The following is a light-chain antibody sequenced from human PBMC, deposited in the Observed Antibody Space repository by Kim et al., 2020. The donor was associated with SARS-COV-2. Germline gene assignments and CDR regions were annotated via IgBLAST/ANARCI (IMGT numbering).Light chain of an antibody. CDR2: DAS. J-gene: IGKJ2*03. CDR1: QSVSSSY. CDR3: QQYGSSSYS. Sequence: EIVLTQSPGTLSLSPGERVTLSCRASQSVSSSYLAWYQQKPGQAPRLLIYDASSRATGIPDRFSGSGSGTDFTLTISRLEPEDFAVYYCQQYGSSSYSFGQGTKLEI. V-gene: IGKV3-20*01.